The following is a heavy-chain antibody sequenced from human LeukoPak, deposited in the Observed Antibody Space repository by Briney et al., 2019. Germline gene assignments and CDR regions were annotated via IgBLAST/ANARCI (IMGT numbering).Heavy chain of an antibody. CDR3: ARDGCTNCYYYYGMDV. CDR1: GFTFSSYA. Sequence: GRSLRLSCAASGFTFSSYAMHWVRQAPGKGLEWVAVISYDGSNKYYADSVKGRFTISRDNSKNTLYPQMNSLRAEDTAVYYCARDGCTNCYYYYGMDVWGQGTTVTVSS. CDR2: ISYDGSNK. D-gene: IGHD2-8*01. J-gene: IGHJ6*02. V-gene: IGHV3-30*04.